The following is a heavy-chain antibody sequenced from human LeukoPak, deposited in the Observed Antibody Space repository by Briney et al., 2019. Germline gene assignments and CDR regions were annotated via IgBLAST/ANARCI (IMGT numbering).Heavy chain of an antibody. Sequence: ASVKVSCKASGYTFTSYYMHWVRQAPGQGLEWMGIINPSGGSTSYAQKLQGRVTMTRDTSTSTVYMELSSLRSEDTTVYYCAREYSSSLNLHWFDPWGQGTLVTVSS. V-gene: IGHV1-46*01. CDR2: INPSGGST. CDR1: GYTFTSYY. J-gene: IGHJ5*02. CDR3: AREYSSSLNLHWFDP. D-gene: IGHD6-13*01.